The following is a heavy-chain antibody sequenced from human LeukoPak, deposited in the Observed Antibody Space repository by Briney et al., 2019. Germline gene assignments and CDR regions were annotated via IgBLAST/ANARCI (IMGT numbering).Heavy chain of an antibody. CDR1: GYTFTSCY. CDR2: INPSGGST. Sequence: ASVKVSCKASGYTFTSCYMHWVRQAPGQGLEWMGIINPSGGSTSYAQKFQGRVTMTRDMSTSTVYMELSSLRSEDTAVYYCARQDGSSWHDYWGQGTLVTVSS. CDR3: ARQDGSSWHDY. V-gene: IGHV1-46*01. J-gene: IGHJ4*02. D-gene: IGHD6-13*01.